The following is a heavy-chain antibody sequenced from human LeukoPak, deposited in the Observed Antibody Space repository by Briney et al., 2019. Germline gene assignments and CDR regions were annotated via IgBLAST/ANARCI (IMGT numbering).Heavy chain of an antibody. D-gene: IGHD3-3*01. Sequence: AGGSLRLSCAASGFTFSSYSMNWVRQAPGKGLEWVSSISSRSSYIYYADSVKGRFTISRDNAKNSLYLQLNSLRAEDTAVYYCARQYYDIWSGYYTADYYFDYWGQGTLVTVSS. CDR3: ARQYYDIWSGYYTADYYFDY. J-gene: IGHJ4*02. CDR2: ISSRSSYI. CDR1: GFTFSSYS. V-gene: IGHV3-21*01.